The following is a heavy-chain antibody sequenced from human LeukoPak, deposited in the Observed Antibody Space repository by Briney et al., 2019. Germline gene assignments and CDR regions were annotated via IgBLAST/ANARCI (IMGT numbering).Heavy chain of an antibody. Sequence: SVKVSCKASGGTFSSYAISWVRQAPGQGLEWMGRIIPILGIANYAQKFQGRVTITADKSTSTAYMELSSLRSEDTAVYYCARDLSTPTMMGDYWGQGTLVTVSS. V-gene: IGHV1-69*04. CDR1: GGTFSSYA. CDR2: IIPILGIA. J-gene: IGHJ4*02. CDR3: ARDLSTPTMMGDY. D-gene: IGHD3-22*01.